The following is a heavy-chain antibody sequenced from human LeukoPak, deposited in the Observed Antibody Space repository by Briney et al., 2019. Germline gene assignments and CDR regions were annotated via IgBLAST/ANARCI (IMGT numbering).Heavy chain of an antibody. CDR1: GYTFNGYY. J-gene: IGHJ3*02. CDR3: ARDQGGGSAFDI. D-gene: IGHD1-26*01. Sequence: EASVKVSCKASGYTFNGYYMHWVRQAPGQGLEWMGWINPNSGGTNYAQKFQGGVIMTRDTSISTAYMELSRLRSDDTAVYYCARDQGGGSAFDIWGQGTMVTVSS. CDR2: INPNSGGT. V-gene: IGHV1-2*02.